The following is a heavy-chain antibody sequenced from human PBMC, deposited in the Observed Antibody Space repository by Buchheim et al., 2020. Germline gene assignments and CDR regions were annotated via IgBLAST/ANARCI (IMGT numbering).Heavy chain of an antibody. D-gene: IGHD1-1*01. CDR1: GFTFSDHY. V-gene: IGHV3-72*01. CDR3: AREDGTVNYYYNYGMKV. CDR2: IRDKANTYTT. Sequence: EVQLVESGGGLVQPGGSLRLSCAASGFTFSDHYMDWVRQAPGKGLEWVGRIRDKANTYTTEYAASVEGRFTISRDESKKSLYLQMNSLKTEDTAVYYCAREDGTVNYYYNYGMKVWGQGTT. J-gene: IGHJ6*02.